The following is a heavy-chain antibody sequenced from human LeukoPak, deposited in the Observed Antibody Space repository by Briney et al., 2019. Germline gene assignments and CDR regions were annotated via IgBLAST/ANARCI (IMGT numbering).Heavy chain of an antibody. D-gene: IGHD3-10*01. CDR2: IYHTGSA. Sequence: KPSEPLSLTCAVSAYSVNSGYYWVWIRQPPGKGLEWIGSIYHTGSAYYDPSLKSRVTISVDTSKNQFSLYLTSVTAADTAVYYCARGLGSGTLWGQGTMVTVSS. V-gene: IGHV4-38-2*01. J-gene: IGHJ3*01. CDR3: ARGLGSGTL. CDR1: AYSVNSGYY.